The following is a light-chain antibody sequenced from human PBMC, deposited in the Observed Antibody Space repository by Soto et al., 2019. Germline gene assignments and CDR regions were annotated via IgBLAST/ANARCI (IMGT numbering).Light chain of an antibody. Sequence: QSAGTVSVNKGDTATRSYRASQSLGSDVAWYQQRPGQAPRLLIFGASARPTGTPARFSGSVSGTEFTLTISSPRSEDFAVYFCQQYSYWPRTFGQGTKVDIK. CDR2: GAS. J-gene: IGKJ1*01. CDR3: QQYSYWPRT. V-gene: IGKV3-15*01. CDR1: QSLGSD.